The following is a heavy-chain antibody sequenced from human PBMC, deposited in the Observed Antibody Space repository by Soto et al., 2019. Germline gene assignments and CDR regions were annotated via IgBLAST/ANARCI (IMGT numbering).Heavy chain of an antibody. D-gene: IGHD1-26*01. V-gene: IGHV3-23*01. CDR2: ISGSGGNA. CDR3: AKDGASGSYPPYYYFGMDV. J-gene: IGHJ6*02. Sequence: GGSLRPSCAASGFTFSSYAMSWVRQAPGKGLEWVSTISGSGGNAYYADSVKGRFSISRDNSKNTPRLQMNSLRADDTAVYYCAKDGASGSYPPYYYFGMDVWGQGTTVTVSS. CDR1: GFTFSSYA.